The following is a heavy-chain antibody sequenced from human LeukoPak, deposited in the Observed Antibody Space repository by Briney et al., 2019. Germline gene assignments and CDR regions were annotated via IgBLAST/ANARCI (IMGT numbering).Heavy chain of an antibody. Sequence: GGSLRLSCAAYGFTFSSYSMSWIRQAPGKGLEWVSYISSSGSTIYYADSVKGRFTISRDNAKNSLYLQMNSLRAEDTAVYYCAELGITMIGGVWGKGTTVTISS. CDR1: GFTFSSYS. CDR2: ISSSGSTI. V-gene: IGHV3-48*04. CDR3: AELGITMIGGV. J-gene: IGHJ6*04. D-gene: IGHD3-10*02.